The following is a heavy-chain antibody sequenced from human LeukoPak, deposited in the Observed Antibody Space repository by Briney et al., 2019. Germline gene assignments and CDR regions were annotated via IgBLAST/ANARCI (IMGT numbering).Heavy chain of an antibody. CDR2: IYSGGST. CDR3: ARDTGPEPMGDY. V-gene: IGHV3-53*01. Sequence: GGSLRLSCAASGFTVSSNYMSWVRQAPGKGLEGVSVIYSGGSTYYADSVKGRFTISRDNSKNTLYLRMNSLRAEDTAVYYCARDTGPEPMGDYWGQGTLVTVSS. D-gene: IGHD1-14*01. J-gene: IGHJ4*02. CDR1: GFTVSSNY.